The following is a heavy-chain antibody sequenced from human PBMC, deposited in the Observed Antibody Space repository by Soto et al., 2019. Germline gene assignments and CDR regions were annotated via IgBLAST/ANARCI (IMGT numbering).Heavy chain of an antibody. CDR2: IYPGDSDT. J-gene: IGHJ3*02. V-gene: IGHV5-51*01. D-gene: IGHD4-17*01. CDR3: ARQREATVVSRAAFDI. CDR1: GYSFTSYW. Sequence: GESLKISCKGSGYSFTSYWIGGVRQMPGKGLEWMGIIYPGDSDTRYSPSFQGQVTISADKSISTAYLQWSSLKASDTAMYYCARQREATVVSRAAFDIWGQGSMVTVSS.